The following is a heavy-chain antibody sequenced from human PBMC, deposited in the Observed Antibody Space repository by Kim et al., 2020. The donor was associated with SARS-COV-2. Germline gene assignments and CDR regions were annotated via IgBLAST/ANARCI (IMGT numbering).Heavy chain of an antibody. CDR2: ISHDGSKK. V-gene: IGHV3-30*18. CDR1: GFTFDNYG. CDR3: AKGDSSPGDY. Sequence: GGSLRLSCAASGFTFDNYGLHWVRLAPGKGLEWLAVISHDGSKKYYVDSVMGRFTVSRDNSKNRLFLQMDSLRLEDTAIYYCAKGDSSPGDYWGQGTLVT. J-gene: IGHJ4*02. D-gene: IGHD6-13*01.